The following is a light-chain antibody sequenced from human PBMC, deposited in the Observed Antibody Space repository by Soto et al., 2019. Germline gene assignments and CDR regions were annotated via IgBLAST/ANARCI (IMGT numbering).Light chain of an antibody. CDR3: QQYDTPPRT. CDR2: GAS. Sequence: EVMLTQSPGTLSLSPGERATLSCRASQSVSSNYLAWYQQKSGQAPRLLIYGASNRATGILDRFSGSGSGTDFTLTIRRLEPEDFAVYYCQQYDTPPRTFGQGTKVEFK. CDR1: QSVSSNY. V-gene: IGKV3-20*01. J-gene: IGKJ1*01.